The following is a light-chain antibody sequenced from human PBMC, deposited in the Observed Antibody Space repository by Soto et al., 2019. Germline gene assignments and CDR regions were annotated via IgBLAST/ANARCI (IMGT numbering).Light chain of an antibody. Sequence: QSVLTQPPSVSGAPGQRGTISCTGSSSNIGAGYDVHWYQQLPGTDPKLLIYGNSNRPSGVPDRFSGSKSGTSASLAITGLQAEDEADYYCQSYDSSLSGVVFGGGTKVTVL. CDR1: SSNIGAGYD. J-gene: IGLJ2*01. V-gene: IGLV1-40*01. CDR2: GNS. CDR3: QSYDSSLSGVV.